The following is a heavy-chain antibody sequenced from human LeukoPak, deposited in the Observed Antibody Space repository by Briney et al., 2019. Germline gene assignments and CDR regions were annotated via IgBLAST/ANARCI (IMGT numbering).Heavy chain of an antibody. CDR2: INEDGSGK. CDR1: GFTFSNDW. Sequence: GGSLRLSCVFSGFTFSNDWMKWVRQAPGKGLEWVASINEDGSGKYSIDSVNDRVNISRDTAKNSLNLQITSLTVEDTAIYYCVRDDGDVWGQGTTVTVSS. J-gene: IGHJ6*02. CDR3: VRDDGDV. V-gene: IGHV3-7*01.